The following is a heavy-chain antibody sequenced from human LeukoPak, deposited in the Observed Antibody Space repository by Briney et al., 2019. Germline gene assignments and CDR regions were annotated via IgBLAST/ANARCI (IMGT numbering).Heavy chain of an antibody. V-gene: IGHV3-30-3*01. CDR2: ISYDGSNK. CDR1: GFTFSSYA. Sequence: GGSLRLSCAASGFTFSSYAMHWVRQAPGKGLEWVAVISYDGSNKYYADPVKGRFTISRDNSKNTLYLQMNSLRAEDTAVYYCARAPHYYDSSGYFYWGQGTLVTVSS. CDR3: ARAPHYYDSSGYFY. D-gene: IGHD3-22*01. J-gene: IGHJ4*02.